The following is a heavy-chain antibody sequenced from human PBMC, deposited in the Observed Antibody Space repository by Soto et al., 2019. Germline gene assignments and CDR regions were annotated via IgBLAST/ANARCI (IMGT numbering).Heavy chain of an antibody. CDR3: ASLPVVVVAATLGNWFDP. CDR1: GGSFSGYY. CDR2: INHSGST. D-gene: IGHD2-15*01. V-gene: IGHV4-34*01. Sequence: SETLSLTCAVYGGSFSGYYWSWIRQPPGKGLEWIGEINHSGSTNYNPSLKSRVTISVDTSKNQFSLKLSSVTAADTAVYYCASLPVVVVAATLGNWFDPWGQGTLVTVSS. J-gene: IGHJ5*02.